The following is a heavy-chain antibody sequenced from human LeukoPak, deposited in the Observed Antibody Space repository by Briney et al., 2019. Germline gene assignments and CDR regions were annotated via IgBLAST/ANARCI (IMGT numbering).Heavy chain of an antibody. CDR3: ARASYPRITMVRGVISRRNYGMHV. J-gene: IGHJ6*02. CDR2: SYYSGST. Sequence: GTLSLTWPGSGGSISRYYWSGSRPPPGKGRGGIGYSYYSGSTNYYPYLKSRVTISVATSNTQFSLKLSSVTAADTAVYYCARASYPRITMVRGVISRRNYGMHVWGQGTTVTVSS. D-gene: IGHD3-10*01. V-gene: IGHV4-59*08. CDR1: GGSISRYY.